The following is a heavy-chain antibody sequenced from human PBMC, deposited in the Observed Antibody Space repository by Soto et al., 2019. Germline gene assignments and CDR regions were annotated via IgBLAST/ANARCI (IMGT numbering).Heavy chain of an antibody. CDR1: GFTFSSYG. V-gene: IGHV3-30*03. Sequence: QVQLVESGGGVVQPGRSLRLSCAASGFTFSSYGMHWVRQAPGKGLEWVAVISYDGSNKYYADSVKGRFTISRDNSKXXXXXXXXXXXXXXXXXXXXXXXXXXXXXXXXXGQGTLVTVSS. J-gene: IGHJ4*02. CDR3: XXXXXXXXXXXX. CDR2: ISYDGSNK.